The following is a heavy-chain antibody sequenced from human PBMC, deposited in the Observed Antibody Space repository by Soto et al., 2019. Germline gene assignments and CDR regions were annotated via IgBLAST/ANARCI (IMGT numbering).Heavy chain of an antibody. J-gene: IGHJ4*02. V-gene: IGHV3-66*01. D-gene: IGHD1-1*01. CDR2: IFSNGDT. CDR1: GFTVSNNY. CDR3: ARDGTYNWV. Sequence: ELQLVASGGGLVQPGGSLRLSCAASGFTVSNNYVRWVRQAPGKGLEWVSLIFSNGDTRYAESGKGRFTISRDSSSNTLYLQMNSRRVEDTAVYYCARDGTYNWVGGQGIHVTVSS.